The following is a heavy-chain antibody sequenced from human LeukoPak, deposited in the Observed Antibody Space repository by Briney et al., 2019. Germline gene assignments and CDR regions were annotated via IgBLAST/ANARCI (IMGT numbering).Heavy chain of an antibody. J-gene: IGHJ4*02. CDR3: ATEGYSSTWYYFDY. Sequence: TTGGSLRLSCAASGFTFSSYAMHWVRQAPGKGLEWVGRIKAKTDGGTTDYAAPVKGRFTISRDDSKNTLYLQMNSLTTEDTAVYYCATEGYSSTWYYFDYWGQGTLVTVSS. CDR1: GFTFSSYA. D-gene: IGHD6-13*01. CDR2: IKAKTDGGTT. V-gene: IGHV3-15*01.